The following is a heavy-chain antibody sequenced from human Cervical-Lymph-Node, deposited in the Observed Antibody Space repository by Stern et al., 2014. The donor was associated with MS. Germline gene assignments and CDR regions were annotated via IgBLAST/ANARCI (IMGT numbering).Heavy chain of an antibody. CDR2: INHSGST. CDR3: ARGAGSSSWYWFDP. J-gene: IGHJ5*02. CDR1: GGSFSGYY. V-gene: IGHV4-34*01. Sequence: QVQLQQWGAGLLKPSETLSLTCAVYGGSFSGYYWSWIRQPPGKGLEWIGEINHSGSTNYNPSLKSRVTISVDTSKNQFSLKLSSVTAADTAVYYCARGAGSSSWYWFDPWGQGTRVTVSS. D-gene: IGHD6-13*01.